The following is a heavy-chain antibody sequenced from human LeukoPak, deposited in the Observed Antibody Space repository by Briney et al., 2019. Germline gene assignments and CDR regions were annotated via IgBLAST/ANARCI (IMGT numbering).Heavy chain of an antibody. D-gene: IGHD1-26*01. CDR2: INHSGST. V-gene: IGHV4-34*01. CDR3: ARGVGATTAYYFDY. Sequence: SETLSLTCAVYGGSFSGYYWRWIRQPPGKGLEWIGEINHSGSTNYNPSLKSRVTISVDTSKNQFSLKLSSVTAADTAVYYCARGVGATTAYYFDYWGQGTLVTVSS. J-gene: IGHJ4*02. CDR1: GGSFSGYY.